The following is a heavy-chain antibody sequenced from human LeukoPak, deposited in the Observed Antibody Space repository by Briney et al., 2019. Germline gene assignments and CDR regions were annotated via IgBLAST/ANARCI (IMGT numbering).Heavy chain of an antibody. CDR3: ARVRGEYGPVEFDY. CDR1: GGALRGGGSY. D-gene: IGHD2-2*01. V-gene: IGHV4-31*03. Sequence: SQTLSLTRTVSGGALRGGGSYCSSIRQHPGKGLELIGYIYYSGSTYYNPSLKSRLNISVDTTNNQFSMKPSSVTPAGTAMHYCARVRGEYGPVEFDYWGQGTLVTVSS. CDR2: IYYSGST. J-gene: IGHJ4*02.